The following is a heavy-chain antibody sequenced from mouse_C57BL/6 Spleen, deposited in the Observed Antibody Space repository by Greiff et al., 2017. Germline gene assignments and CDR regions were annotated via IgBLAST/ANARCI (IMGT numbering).Heavy chain of an antibody. D-gene: IGHD2-12*01. CDR1: GYSITSGYY. Sequence: EVQLKESGPGLVKPSQSLSLTCSVTGYSITSGYYWNWLRQIPRNKLEWVGYISYDGNNNYTPSLKNRITITSDTSKNPFFLKLNSVTTEDTATYYCAREKGSYYSSMDYWGQGTSVTVSS. CDR3: AREKGSYYSSMDY. V-gene: IGHV3-6*01. J-gene: IGHJ4*01. CDR2: ISYDGNN.